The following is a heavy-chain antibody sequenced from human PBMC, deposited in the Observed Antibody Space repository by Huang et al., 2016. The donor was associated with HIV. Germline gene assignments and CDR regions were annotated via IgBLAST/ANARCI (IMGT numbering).Heavy chain of an antibody. J-gene: IGHJ4*02. CDR1: GYGFSSYW. Sequence: EVLLVQSGAELKETGESLKISCKASGYGFSSYWIGWVRQKPGKGLEWMGIIYPRDSETKYSPSFDGQVTISADKSTRTAYLQWESLKAPDTAIYFCARQVDGFRSHFDFWGQGTLVSVSS. CDR2: IYPRDSET. CDR3: ARQVDGFRSHFDF. D-gene: IGHD5-18*01. V-gene: IGHV5-51*01.